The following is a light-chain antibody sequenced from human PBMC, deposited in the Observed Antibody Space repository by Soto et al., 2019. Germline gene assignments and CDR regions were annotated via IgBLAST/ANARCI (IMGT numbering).Light chain of an antibody. Sequence: DIQMTQSPSSLSASVGDRVTITCRASQSISSYLNWYQQKPGKAPKLLIYAASSLQSGVPSRFSCSGSGTNFTSAISRLQPEDFATYYGQQNYSTPPTFGQGTKVEIK. CDR2: AAS. CDR3: QQNYSTPPT. V-gene: IGKV1-39*01. J-gene: IGKJ1*01. CDR1: QSISSY.